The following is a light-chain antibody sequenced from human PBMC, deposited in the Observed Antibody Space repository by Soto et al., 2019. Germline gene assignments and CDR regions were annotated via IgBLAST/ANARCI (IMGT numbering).Light chain of an antibody. CDR1: QTVSNRF. CDR2: GAL. CDR3: QQYATSPLT. J-gene: IGKJ4*01. V-gene: IGKV3-20*01. Sequence: EIVFTQSPGTLSLSPGERATLSCSASQTVSNRFLASYQQKPGHAPRLLIYGALSRATGSPDRFSGSGSGTGFTLTISRLEPEDFALYYCQQYATSPLTFGGGTKVEI.